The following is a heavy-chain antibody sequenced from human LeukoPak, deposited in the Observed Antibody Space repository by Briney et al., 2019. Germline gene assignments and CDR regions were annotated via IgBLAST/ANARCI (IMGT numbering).Heavy chain of an antibody. J-gene: IGHJ4*02. CDR2: IYSGGST. Sequence: GGSLRLSCAASGFTVSSNYMSWVRQAPGKGLEWVSVIYSGGSTYYADSVKGRFTISRDNSKNTLYLQMNSLRAEDTAVYYCAREERDGSFDYWGQGTLVTVSS. CDR3: AREERDGSFDY. CDR1: GFTVSSNY. D-gene: IGHD5-24*01. V-gene: IGHV3-66*01.